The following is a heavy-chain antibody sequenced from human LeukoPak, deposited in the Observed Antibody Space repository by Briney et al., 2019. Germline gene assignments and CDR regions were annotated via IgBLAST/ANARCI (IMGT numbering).Heavy chain of an antibody. Sequence: GGSLRLSCAASGFTFSSSAMSWVRQAPGKGLEWVSSISGSGSGGSTYYADSAKGRFTISRDNSKNTLYLQMNSLRAEDTAVYYCAKSGYNRFDYWGQGTLVTVSS. CDR3: AKSGYNRFDY. V-gene: IGHV3-23*01. CDR2: ISGSGSGGST. D-gene: IGHD5-24*01. J-gene: IGHJ4*02. CDR1: GFTFSSSA.